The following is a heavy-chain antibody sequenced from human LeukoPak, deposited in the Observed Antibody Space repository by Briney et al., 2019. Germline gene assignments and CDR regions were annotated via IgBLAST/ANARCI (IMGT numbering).Heavy chain of an antibody. Sequence: SETLSLTCAVYGGSFSGYYWSWIRHPPGKGLELIGEINHSGSTNYNPSLKSRVTISVDTSKNQFSLKLSSVTAADTAVYYCARDSSGYYNYWGQGTLVTVSS. J-gene: IGHJ4*02. CDR2: INHSGST. CDR3: ARDSSGYYNY. CDR1: GGSFSGYY. V-gene: IGHV4-34*01. D-gene: IGHD3-22*01.